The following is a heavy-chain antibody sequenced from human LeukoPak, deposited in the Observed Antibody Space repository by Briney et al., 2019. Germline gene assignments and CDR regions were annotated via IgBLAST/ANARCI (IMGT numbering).Heavy chain of an antibody. D-gene: IGHD2-2*01. Sequence: GGSLRLSCAASGFTFSDYYMSWIRQAPGKGLEWVSYISSSGSTIYYADSVKGRYTISRDNAKNSLYLQMNSLRAEDTAVYYCAREYCSSTSCSPWGNAFDIWGQGTMVTVSS. V-gene: IGHV3-11*01. CDR2: ISSSGSTI. CDR1: GFTFSDYY. J-gene: IGHJ3*02. CDR3: AREYCSSTSCSPWGNAFDI.